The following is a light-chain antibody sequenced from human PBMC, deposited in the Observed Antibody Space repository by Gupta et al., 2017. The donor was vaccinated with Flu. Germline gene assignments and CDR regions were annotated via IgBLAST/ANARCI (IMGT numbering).Light chain of an antibody. V-gene: IGLV1-47*01. J-gene: IGLJ3*02. CDR1: SSNIGSNY. CDR2: RNN. Sequence: QSVLTQPPSASGTPGQRVTTSCSGSSSNIGSNYVYCYQPLPGTAPKLLIYRNNQRPSRVPDRFSGSKSGTSASLAISGLRSEDEADYYCAACDDSLSGWVFGGGTKLTVL. CDR3: AACDDSLSGWV.